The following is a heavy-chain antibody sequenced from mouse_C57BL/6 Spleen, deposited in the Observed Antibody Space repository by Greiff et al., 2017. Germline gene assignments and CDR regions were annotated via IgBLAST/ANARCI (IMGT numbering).Heavy chain of an antibody. Sequence: QVQLQQSGAELVRPGASVKLSCKASGYTFTDYYINWVKQRPGQGLEWIARLYPGSGNTYYNEKFKGKATLTAEKSSSSAYMQLSSLTSEDSAVYFCARSTREFDYWGQGTTLTVSS. CDR3: ARSTREFDY. CDR2: LYPGSGNT. CDR1: GYTFTDYY. J-gene: IGHJ2*01. V-gene: IGHV1-76*01.